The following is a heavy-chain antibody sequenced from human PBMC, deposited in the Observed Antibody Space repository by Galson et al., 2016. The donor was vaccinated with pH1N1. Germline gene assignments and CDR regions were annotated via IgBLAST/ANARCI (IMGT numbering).Heavy chain of an antibody. CDR2: IGSNERTT. V-gene: IGHV3-64*02. J-gene: IGHJ4*01. CDR1: GFTFSAYA. D-gene: IGHD1-26*01. Sequence: LRLSCAASGFTFSAYAMHWVRQAPGKGLEYVSVIGSNERTTYYADSVNGRSTISRDNSKNTVYLQMGSLRAEDMAVYYCTRDAGGYSDFDYWGHGTRVTVSS. CDR3: TRDAGGYSDFDY.